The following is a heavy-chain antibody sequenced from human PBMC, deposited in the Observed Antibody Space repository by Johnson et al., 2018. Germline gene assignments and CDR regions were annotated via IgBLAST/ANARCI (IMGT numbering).Heavy chain of an antibody. V-gene: IGHV3-48*02. CDR1: GFTFSSYS. CDR2: ISSSSSTI. D-gene: IGHD5-18*01. CDR3: ARGQLWPLYYYGRDV. J-gene: IGHJ6*02. Sequence: VQLVESGGGLVQPGGSLRLSCAASGFTFSSYSMNWVRQAPGKGLEWVSYISSSSSTIYYTDSVKGRFTISRDNAKNSLYLQMNSLRDEDTAVYYCARGQLWPLYYYGRDVWGQGTTVTVSS.